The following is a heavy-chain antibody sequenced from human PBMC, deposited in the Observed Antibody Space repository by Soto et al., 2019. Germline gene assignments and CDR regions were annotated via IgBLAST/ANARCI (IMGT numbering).Heavy chain of an antibody. V-gene: IGHV3-53*04. D-gene: IGHD5-12*01. Sequence: EVQLVESGGGLVQPGGSLRLSCAASGFTVSSNYMSWVRQAPGKGLEWVSVIYSGGSTYYADSVKGRFTISRHNSKNTLYLQMNSLRAEDTAVYYCASHRGYGAPGPFDAFDIWGQGTMVTVSS. CDR1: GFTVSSNY. CDR2: IYSGGST. J-gene: IGHJ3*02. CDR3: ASHRGYGAPGPFDAFDI.